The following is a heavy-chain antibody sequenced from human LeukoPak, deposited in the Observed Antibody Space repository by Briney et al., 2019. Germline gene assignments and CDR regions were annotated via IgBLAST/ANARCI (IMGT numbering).Heavy chain of an antibody. V-gene: IGHV3-30*01. J-gene: IGHJ4*02. CDR2: ISYDGSNK. D-gene: IGHD3-10*01. CDR1: GFTFSSYA. Sequence: GGSLRLSCAASGFTFSSYAMHWVRQAPGKGLEWVAVISYDGSNKYYADSVKGRFTISRDNSKNTLYLQMNSLRAEDTAVYYCARDFSTRGSGSYYLFDYWGQGTLVTVSS. CDR3: ARDFSTRGSGSYYLFDY.